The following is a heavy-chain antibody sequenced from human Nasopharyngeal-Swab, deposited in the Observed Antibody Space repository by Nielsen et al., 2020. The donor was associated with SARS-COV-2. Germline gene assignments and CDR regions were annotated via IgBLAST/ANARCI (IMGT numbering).Heavy chain of an antibody. Sequence: WIRQPPGKGLEWFGYFYYSGSTYYNPSLKSRVTISVDTSKNQFSLKLSSVTAADTAVYFGARCGFLEWLLMRAGGYYFDHWGQGTLVTVSS. V-gene: IGHV4-31*02. D-gene: IGHD3-3*01. J-gene: IGHJ4*02. CDR2: FYYSGST. CDR3: ARCGFLEWLLMRAGGYYFDH.